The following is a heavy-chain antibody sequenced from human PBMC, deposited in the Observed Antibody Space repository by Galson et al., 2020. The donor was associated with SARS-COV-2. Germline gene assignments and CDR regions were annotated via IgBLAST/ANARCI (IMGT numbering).Heavy chain of an antibody. CDR3: ARARYDGYDSSGYSWFDP. Sequence: SETLSFTCTVSGGSISSGDYYWSWIRQPPGKGLEWIGYIYYSGSTYYNPSLKSRVTISVDTSKNQFSLKLSSVTAADTAVYYCARARYDGYDSSGYSWFDPWGQGTLVTVSS. V-gene: IGHV4-30-4*01. J-gene: IGHJ5*02. CDR2: IYYSGST. CDR1: GGSISSGDYY. D-gene: IGHD3-22*01.